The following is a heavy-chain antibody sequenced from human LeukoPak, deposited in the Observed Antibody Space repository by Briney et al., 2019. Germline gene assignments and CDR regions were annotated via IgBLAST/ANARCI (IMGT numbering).Heavy chain of an antibody. CDR2: ISPTGSTT. CDR1: GFTFSNYA. J-gene: IGHJ4*02. V-gene: IGHV3-74*01. Sequence: GGSLRLSCAASGFTFSNYAMSWVRQAPGKGLVWVSRISPTGSTTSYADSVKGRFTVSRDNAKNTLYLQVNNLRAEDTAVYYCARGPNSNWSGLDFWGQGTLLTVSS. CDR3: ARGPNSNWSGLDF. D-gene: IGHD6-6*01.